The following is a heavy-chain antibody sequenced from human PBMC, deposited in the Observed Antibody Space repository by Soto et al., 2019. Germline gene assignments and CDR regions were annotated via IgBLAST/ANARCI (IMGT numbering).Heavy chain of an antibody. V-gene: IGHV4-38-2*02. CDR2: MYHSGIA. CDR1: GYSIRNGYY. J-gene: IGHJ4*02. D-gene: IGHD3-22*01. CDR3: ARDYEYYYDNSADYSRPFDF. Sequence: SETLSLTXAVSGYSIRNGYYWGWIRQPPGKGLEWIGSMYHSGIAYYNPSLQSRVAISIDTSKNQFSLKLISVTAADTAVYYCARDYEYYYDNSADYSRPFDFWGQGILVTVSS.